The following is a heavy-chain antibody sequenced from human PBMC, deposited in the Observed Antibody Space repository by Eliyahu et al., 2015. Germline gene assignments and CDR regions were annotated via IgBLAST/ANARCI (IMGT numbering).Heavy chain of an antibody. Sequence: EVQLVESGGGLVKPGGXLRXXGAASXXXFXSYXMNWVRQAPGKGLEGVSSISSSSSYIYYADSVKGRFTISRDNAKNSLYLQMNSLRAEDTAVYYCARDCSGGSCYGFGVYWGQGTLVTVSS. CDR3: ARDCSGGSCYGFGVY. CDR1: XXXFXSYX. CDR2: ISSSSSYI. V-gene: IGHV3-21*01. J-gene: IGHJ4*02. D-gene: IGHD2-15*01.